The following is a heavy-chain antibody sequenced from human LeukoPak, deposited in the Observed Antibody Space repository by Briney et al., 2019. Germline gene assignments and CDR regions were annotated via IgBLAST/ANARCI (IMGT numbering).Heavy chain of an antibody. D-gene: IGHD3-10*01. CDR3: TRGEWFGELYY. Sequence: GGSLRLSCAASGFTVSSYEMSWVRQAPGKGLEWVSYISSSGSTIYYADSVKGRFAISRDNAKNSLYLQMNSLRAEDTAVYYCTRGEWFGELYYWGQGTLVTVSS. V-gene: IGHV3-48*03. J-gene: IGHJ4*02. CDR1: GFTVSSYE. CDR2: ISSSGSTI.